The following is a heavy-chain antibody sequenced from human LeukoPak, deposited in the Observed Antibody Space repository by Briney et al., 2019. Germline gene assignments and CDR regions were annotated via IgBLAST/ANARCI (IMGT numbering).Heavy chain of an antibody. Sequence: ASVKVSCTASGYIFTIYSIHWVRQAPGQGLEWMGIINPSGGSPGYAQRFQGRLIMTRDTSTSTVYMELSSLRYEDTAVYYCARDDSTFCGGDCFSNYCDHWGQGTLITVSS. CDR1: GYIFTIYS. D-gene: IGHD2-21*02. J-gene: IGHJ4*02. CDR3: ARDDSTFCGGDCFSNYCDH. CDR2: INPSGGSP. V-gene: IGHV1-46*01.